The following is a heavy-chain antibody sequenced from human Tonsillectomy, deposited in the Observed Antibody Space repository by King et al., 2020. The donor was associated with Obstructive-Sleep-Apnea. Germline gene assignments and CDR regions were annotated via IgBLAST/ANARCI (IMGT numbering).Heavy chain of an antibody. V-gene: IGHV3-30*02. J-gene: IGHJ6*02. CDR1: GFTFSSYG. Sequence: VQLVESGGGVVQPGRSLRLSCAASGFTFSSYGMHWVRQAPGKELEWVAFIRYDGNNKYYADSVKGRFTISRDNSKNTLYLQMNSLRAEDTAVYYCAKERLGYCSSGSCLGMDVWGQGTTVTVSS. D-gene: IGHD2-15*01. CDR3: AKERLGYCSSGSCLGMDV. CDR2: IRYDGNNK.